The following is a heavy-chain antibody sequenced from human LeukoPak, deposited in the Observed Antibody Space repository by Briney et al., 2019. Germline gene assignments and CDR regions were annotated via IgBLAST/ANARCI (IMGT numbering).Heavy chain of an antibody. CDR1: GFTFSSYS. V-gene: IGHV3-21*01. J-gene: IGHJ4*02. CDR3: GRDPGMEDY. CDR2: ISSSSSHI. Sequence: GGSLRLSCAASGFTFSSYSMNWVRQAPGKGLEWVSSISSSSSHIYYADSVKGRFTISRDNAKNSLYLQMNSLRAEDTAVYYCGRDPGMEDYWGQGTLVTVSS. D-gene: IGHD1-1*01.